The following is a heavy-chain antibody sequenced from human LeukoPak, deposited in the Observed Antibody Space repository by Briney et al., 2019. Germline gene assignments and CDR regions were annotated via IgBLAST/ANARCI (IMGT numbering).Heavy chain of an antibody. V-gene: IGHV1-8*01. CDR1: GYTFTSYD. CDR3: ASARPCMDV. CDR2: MNPNSGHT. J-gene: IGHJ6*02. Sequence: ASVKVSCKASGYTFTSYDINWVRQATGQGLEWMRWMNPNSGHTSYAQNFQGRVTTTRNTSISTAYMELTSLTSEDTAVHYCASARPCMDVWGQWTTVTVSS.